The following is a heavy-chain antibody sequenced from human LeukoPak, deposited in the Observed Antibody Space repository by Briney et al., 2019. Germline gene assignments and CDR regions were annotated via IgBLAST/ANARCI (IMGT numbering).Heavy chain of an antibody. V-gene: IGHV3-66*01. CDR1: GFTVSSNY. CDR2: LYSGGGT. CDR3: ARDWVQYDLPRYSDC. D-gene: IGHD2-8*01. Sequence: GGSLRLSCAASGFTVSSNYMRWVRQARGEGREWVSGLYSGGGTYYADSVKGRFDLSRDNSKSTLYLQMNSLRAEDTAVYYCARDWVQYDLPRYSDCWGQGALVTVSS. J-gene: IGHJ4*02.